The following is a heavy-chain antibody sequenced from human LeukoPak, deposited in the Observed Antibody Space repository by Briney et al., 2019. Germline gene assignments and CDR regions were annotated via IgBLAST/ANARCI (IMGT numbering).Heavy chain of an antibody. CDR3: ARWRGSTSERSDY. D-gene: IGHD2-2*01. J-gene: IGHJ4*02. CDR1: GFTFSDYW. Sequence: GGSLRLSCTASGFTFSDYWMTWVRQAPGKGLEWVANIKQDGSAKYYVDSVKGRFTISRDNAKNSLYLQLDSLRVEDTATYYCARWRGSTSERSDYWGQGTLVTVSS. CDR2: IKQDGSAK. V-gene: IGHV3-7*01.